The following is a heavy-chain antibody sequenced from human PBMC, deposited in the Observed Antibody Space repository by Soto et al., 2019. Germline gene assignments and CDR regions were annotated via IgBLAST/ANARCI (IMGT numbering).Heavy chain of an antibody. CDR2: ISNSGGNT. Sequence: GGSLRLSCAASGFTFSSYAMSWARQAPGKGLEWVSAISNSGGNTYYKDSVKGRFTISRDNSKNTLYLQMNSLRAEDTAVYFCAKDDVAYSSSRGRLGSFDPWGQGTLVTVS. D-gene: IGHD6-19*01. V-gene: IGHV3-23*01. CDR3: AKDDVAYSSSRGRLGSFDP. CDR1: GFTFSSYA. J-gene: IGHJ5*02.